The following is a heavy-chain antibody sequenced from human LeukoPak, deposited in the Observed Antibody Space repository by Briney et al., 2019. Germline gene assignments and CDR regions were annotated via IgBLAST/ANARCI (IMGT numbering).Heavy chain of an antibody. CDR3: SRVLTAVGMKYYLDH. CDR1: GLTFWDCA. J-gene: IGHJ4*02. V-gene: IGHV3-49*04. Sequence: GGSLRLSRRASGLTFWDCAMTWVRQAPGKGLEWVGFVRSRAYGATTEYAASVKGRFTISRDDSNSIGYLEMNSLNTEDTAVYYCSRVLTAVGMKYYLDHWGQGILVAVSS. CDR2: VRSRAYGATT. D-gene: IGHD6-13*01.